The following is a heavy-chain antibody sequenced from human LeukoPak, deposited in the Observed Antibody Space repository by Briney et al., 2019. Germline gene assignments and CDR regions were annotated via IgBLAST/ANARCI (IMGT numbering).Heavy chain of an antibody. J-gene: IGHJ4*02. V-gene: IGHV3-23*01. CDR3: AKGYCSGGSCYPGGFDY. CDR2: IRGSGGST. Sequence: GGSLRLSCAASGFTFSSYAMSWVRQAPGEGLEWVSAIRGSGGSTYYADSVKGRFTISRDNSKNTLYLQMNSLRAEDTAVYYCAKGYCSGGSCYPGGFDYWGQGTLVTVSS. D-gene: IGHD2-15*01. CDR1: GFTFSSYA.